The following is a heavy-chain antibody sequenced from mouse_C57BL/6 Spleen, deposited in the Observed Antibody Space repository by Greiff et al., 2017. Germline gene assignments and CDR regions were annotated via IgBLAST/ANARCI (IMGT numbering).Heavy chain of an antibody. CDR3: ARSGRYYFDY. CDR1: GYAFSSYW. J-gene: IGHJ2*01. V-gene: IGHV1-80*01. Sequence: VKLMESGAELVKPGASVKISCKASGYAFSSYWMNWVKQRPGKGLEWIGQIYPGDGDTNYNGKFKGKATLTADKSSSTAYMQLSSLTSEDSAVYFCARSGRYYFDYWGQGTTLTVSS. CDR2: IYPGDGDT. D-gene: IGHD3-1*01.